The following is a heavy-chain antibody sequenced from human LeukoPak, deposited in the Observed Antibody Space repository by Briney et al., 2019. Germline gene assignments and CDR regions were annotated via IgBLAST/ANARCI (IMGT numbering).Heavy chain of an antibody. CDR2: IYHSGST. D-gene: IGHD2-2*01. CDR1: GYSISSGYY. V-gene: IGHV4-38-2*02. CDR3: ARVRGYCSSTICYRYYFDY. J-gene: IGHJ4*02. Sequence: PSETLSLTCTVSGYSISSGYYWGWIRQPPGKGLEWIGTIYHSGSTYYNPSLKSRVTISVDTSKNQFSLKLTSVTAADTAVYYCARVRGYCSSTICYRYYFDYWGQGALVTVSS.